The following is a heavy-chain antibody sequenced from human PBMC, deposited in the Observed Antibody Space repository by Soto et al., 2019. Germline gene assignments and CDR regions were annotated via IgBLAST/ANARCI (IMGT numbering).Heavy chain of an antibody. CDR3: AKDRDGAAAGPTKFYGMDV. V-gene: IGHV3-23*01. Sequence: PGGSLRLSCAASGFTFSSYAMSWVRQAPGKGLEWVSVISGSGDSTYYADSVRGRFTISRDNSKNTLYLQMNSLRAEDTAVYYCAKDRDGAAAGPTKFYGMDVWGQRTTVTVSS. CDR2: ISGSGDST. D-gene: IGHD6-13*01. J-gene: IGHJ6*02. CDR1: GFTFSSYA.